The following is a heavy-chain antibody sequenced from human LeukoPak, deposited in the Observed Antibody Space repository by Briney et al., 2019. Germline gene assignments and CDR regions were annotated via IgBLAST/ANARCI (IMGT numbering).Heavy chain of an antibody. CDR2: IKSETDGETT. J-gene: IGHJ4*02. CDR3: TTDGTHRVANFGVLIYGWHDY. V-gene: IGHV3-15*01. CDR1: GFTFSDAW. D-gene: IGHD3-3*01. Sequence: PGGSLRLSCAASGFTFSDAWMSWVRQAPGKGLQWVGHIKSETDGETTDYAATVKGRFTISRDDSKNTLFLQMNNLKIEDTAVYYCTTDGTHRVANFGVLIYGWHDYWGQGTLDTVSS.